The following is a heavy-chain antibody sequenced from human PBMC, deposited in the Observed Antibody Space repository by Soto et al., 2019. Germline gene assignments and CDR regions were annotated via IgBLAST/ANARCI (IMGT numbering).Heavy chain of an antibody. D-gene: IGHD6-13*01. CDR2: ISGSGGSA. Sequence: EVQLLESGGGLVQPGGSLRHSCAGSGFSFSTYAMSWARQAPGKGLEWVSAISGSGGSAYYADSVKGRFSISRDNSQNTLYLQMNSLRAEDTAVYYCAKIGLATPASEYWGQGTLVTVSS. CDR1: GFSFSTYA. CDR3: AKIGLATPASEY. J-gene: IGHJ4*02. V-gene: IGHV3-23*01.